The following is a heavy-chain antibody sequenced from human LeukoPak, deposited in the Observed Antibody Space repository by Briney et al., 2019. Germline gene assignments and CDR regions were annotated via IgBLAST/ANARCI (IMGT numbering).Heavy chain of an antibody. Sequence: ASVKVSCKVSGYTLTELSMHWVRQAPGKGLEWMGGFDPEDGETIYAQKFQGRVTMTEDTSTDTAYMELSSLRSEDTAVYYCATSLITIFGVVIRAHDAFDIWGQGTMVTVSS. J-gene: IGHJ3*02. CDR3: ATSLITIFGVVIRAHDAFDI. V-gene: IGHV1-24*01. D-gene: IGHD3-3*01. CDR2: FDPEDGET. CDR1: GYTLTELS.